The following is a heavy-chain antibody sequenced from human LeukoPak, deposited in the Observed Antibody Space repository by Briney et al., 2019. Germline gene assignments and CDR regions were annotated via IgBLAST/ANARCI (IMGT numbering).Heavy chain of an antibody. J-gene: IGHJ4*02. D-gene: IGHD3-10*01. Sequence: GGSLRLSCAASGFTFSSYSMNWVRQAPGKGLEWVSYISSSSSYIYYADSVKGRFTISRDNAKNSLYLQMNSLRAEDTAVYYCARESGAAFDYWGQGTLVTVSS. V-gene: IGHV3-21*01. CDR2: ISSSSSYI. CDR3: ARESGAAFDY. CDR1: GFTFSSYS.